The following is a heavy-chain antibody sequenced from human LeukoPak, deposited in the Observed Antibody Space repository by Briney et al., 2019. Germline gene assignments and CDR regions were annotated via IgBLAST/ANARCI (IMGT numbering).Heavy chain of an antibody. V-gene: IGHV3-23*01. Sequence: GGSLRLSCAASGFTFSSCAMSWVRQAPGKGLEWVSAISGSGGSTYYADSVKGRFTISSDNSKNTLYLQMNSLRAEDTAVYYCAKDVMEGSYRYYYYMDVWGKGTTVTVSS. D-gene: IGHD3-16*02. CDR1: GFTFSSCA. CDR3: AKDVMEGSYRYYYYMDV. J-gene: IGHJ6*03. CDR2: ISGSGGST.